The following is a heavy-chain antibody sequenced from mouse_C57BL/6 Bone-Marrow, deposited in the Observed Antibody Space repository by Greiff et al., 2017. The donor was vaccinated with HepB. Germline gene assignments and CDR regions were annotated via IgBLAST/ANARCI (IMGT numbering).Heavy chain of an antibody. CDR1: GFNIKDDY. CDR2: IDPENGDT. Sequence: EVQLQQSGAELVRPGASVKLSCTASGFNIKDDYMHWVKQRPEQGLEWIGWIDPENGDTEYASKFQGKATITADTSSNTAYLQLSSLTSEDTAVYYCTIPTVVKSYFDYWGQGTTLTVSS. D-gene: IGHD1-1*01. V-gene: IGHV14-4*01. CDR3: TIPTVVKSYFDY. J-gene: IGHJ2*01.